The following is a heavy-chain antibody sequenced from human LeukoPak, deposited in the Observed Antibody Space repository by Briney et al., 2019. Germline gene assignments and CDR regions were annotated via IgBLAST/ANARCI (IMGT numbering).Heavy chain of an antibody. CDR1: RFTFTSYH. CDR2: IGSRGDNT. D-gene: IGHD4-23*01. V-gene: IGHV3-23*01. Sequence: GGSLRLSCAASRFTFTSYHMSWVRQAPAKGLEWVSSIGSRGDNTYYADSVKGVFTISRDNSKDMIYLQKNSLRAEETAVYYCARHGAAWYLSYFDSWGQGTLVTVSS. J-gene: IGHJ4*02. CDR3: ARHGAAWYLSYFDS.